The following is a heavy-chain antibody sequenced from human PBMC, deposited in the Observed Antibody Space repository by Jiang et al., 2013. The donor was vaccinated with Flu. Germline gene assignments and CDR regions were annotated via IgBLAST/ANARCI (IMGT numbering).Heavy chain of an antibody. V-gene: IGHV4-34*01. CDR1: GGSFSGYY. J-gene: IGHJ5*02. Sequence: LLKPSETLTLTCAVYGGSFSGYYWSWIRQTPGKGLEWIGEISQSGSTDYNSSLKSRVTISIDTSKNQFSLNLSSLTVADTAVYYCARGGVVLPANIRGRYDWFDPWGQGTLVTVSS. CDR2: ISQSGST. D-gene: IGHD3-16*01. CDR3: ARGGVVLPANIRGRYDWFDP.